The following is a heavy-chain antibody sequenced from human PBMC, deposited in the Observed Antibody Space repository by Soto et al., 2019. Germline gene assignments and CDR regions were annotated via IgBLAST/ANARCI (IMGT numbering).Heavy chain of an antibody. V-gene: IGHV1-18*01. CDR2: ISAYNGNT. CDR3: ARVKYSPPSYYYYGMDV. J-gene: IGHJ6*02. Sequence: QVQLVQSGAEVKKPGASVKVSCKASGYTFTSYGISWVRQAPGQGLEWMGWISAYNGNTNYAKTLQGRVTMTTDTSPSTAYMELRSLRSDGTAVYYCARVKYSPPSYYYYGMDVWGQGTTVTVSS. CDR1: GYTFTSYG. D-gene: IGHD5-18*01.